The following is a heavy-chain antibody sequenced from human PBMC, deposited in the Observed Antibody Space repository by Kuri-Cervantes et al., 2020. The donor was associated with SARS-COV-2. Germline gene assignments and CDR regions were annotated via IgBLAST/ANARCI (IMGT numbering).Heavy chain of an antibody. V-gene: IGHV3-13*04. D-gene: IGHD1-1*01. CDR1: GFTFSSYD. CDR3: ARGDVQSGVDAFDI. Sequence: GGSPKTSCGTSGFTFSSYDMHWVRQATGKGLEWVSASGTAGDTYYPGSVKGRFTISRDNAKNSLYLQMNSLRAGDTAVYYCARGDVQSGVDAFDIWGQGTMVTVSS. CDR2: SGTAGDT. J-gene: IGHJ3*02.